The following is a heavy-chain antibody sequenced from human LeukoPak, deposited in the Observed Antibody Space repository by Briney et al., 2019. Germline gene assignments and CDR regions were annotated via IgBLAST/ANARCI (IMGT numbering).Heavy chain of an antibody. CDR1: GFTFNTYI. D-gene: IGHD3-22*01. CDR2: MSHSGTSI. V-gene: IGHV3-30*14. Sequence: GKSLRLSCAASGFTFNTYIMHWVRQSPGKGLEWVAVMSHSGTSIDYADSVKGRFTISRDNSKNTLYLQMNSPRAEDTSIYYCAKDLHYYDRSGYADYWGQGTLVTVSS. CDR3: AKDLHYYDRSGYADY. J-gene: IGHJ4*02.